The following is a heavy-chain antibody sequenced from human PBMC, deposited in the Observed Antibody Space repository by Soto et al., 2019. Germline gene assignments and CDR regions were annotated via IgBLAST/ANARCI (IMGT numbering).Heavy chain of an antibody. V-gene: IGHV1-18*01. J-gene: IGHJ4*02. CDR3: AREFVLGTRYGDTRGIFGY. D-gene: IGHD4-17*01. Sequence: ASVKVSCKASGYTFTSYGISCVRQAPGQGLERLGWISAYNGNTNYAQKLQGRVTMTTDTSTSTAYMELRSLRSDDTAVYYCAREFVLGTRYGDTRGIFGYWGQGTLVTVSS. CDR1: GYTFTSYG. CDR2: ISAYNGNT.